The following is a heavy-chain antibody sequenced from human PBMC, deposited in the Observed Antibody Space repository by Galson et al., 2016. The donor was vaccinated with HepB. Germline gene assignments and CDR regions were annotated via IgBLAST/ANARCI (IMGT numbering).Heavy chain of an antibody. J-gene: IGHJ6*02. Sequence: SVKVSCKASGYTFTSYGISWVRQAPGQGLEWMGWISGYNGDTIYAQRLQGRVTMTTDTSTSTAYMELRSLRSADTAVYYCAKTTYCDVGGGYNSYGLDVWGQGTTVTVSS. CDR1: GYTFTSYG. CDR3: AKTTYCDVGGGYNSYGLDV. V-gene: IGHV1-18*04. CDR2: ISGYNGDT. D-gene: IGHD2-21*01.